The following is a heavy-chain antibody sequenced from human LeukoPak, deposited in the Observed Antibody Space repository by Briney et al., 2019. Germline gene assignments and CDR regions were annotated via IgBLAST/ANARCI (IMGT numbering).Heavy chain of an antibody. CDR1: GDSFSSYY. D-gene: IGHD2-21*01. V-gene: IGHV4-4*09. CDR3: ARTASDFAGAFDI. Sequence: SETLSLTCTVSGDSFSSYYWSWIRQPPGKGLEWIGYIYTSGSTNYNPSLKSRVTISVDTSKNQFSLKLSSVTAADTAVYYCARTASDFAGAFDIWGQGTMVTVSS. CDR2: IYTSGST. J-gene: IGHJ3*02.